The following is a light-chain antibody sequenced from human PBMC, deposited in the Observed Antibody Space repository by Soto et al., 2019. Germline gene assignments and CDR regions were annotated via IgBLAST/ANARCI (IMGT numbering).Light chain of an antibody. CDR2: DAS. Sequence: EILLTQSPATLSLSPGERATLSCRASQSVSSYLAWYQQKPGQAPRLLIYDASNRATGIPARFSGSGSGTDFTLTISSLEPEDLAVYYCQQRSNWRWTFGQGTKVEIK. CDR1: QSVSSY. CDR3: QQRSNWRWT. V-gene: IGKV3-11*01. J-gene: IGKJ1*01.